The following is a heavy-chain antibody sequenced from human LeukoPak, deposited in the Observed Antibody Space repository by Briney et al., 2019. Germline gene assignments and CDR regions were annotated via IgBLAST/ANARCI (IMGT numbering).Heavy chain of an antibody. V-gene: IGHV1-2*02. Sequence: ASVKVSCKASGYTFTGYYMRWVRQAPGQGLEWMGWINPNSGGTNYAQKFQGRVTMTRDTSISTAYMELSRLRSDDTAVYYCAREDDCSSTSCYNNWFDPWGQGTLVSVSS. CDR3: AREDDCSSTSCYNNWFDP. CDR2: INPNSGGT. D-gene: IGHD2-2*02. CDR1: GYTFTGYY. J-gene: IGHJ5*02.